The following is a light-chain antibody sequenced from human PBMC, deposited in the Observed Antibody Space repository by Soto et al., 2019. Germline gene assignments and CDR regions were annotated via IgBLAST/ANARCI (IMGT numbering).Light chain of an antibody. V-gene: IGKV1-39*01. CDR3: QQSFNTPPT. CDR1: HSVRTS. CDR2: STS. J-gene: IGKJ4*01. Sequence: DIQMTQSPSSLSASVGDRVTIICRASHSVRTSLNWYQQIPGEAPKLLIYSTSTLHSGVPSRFSGIGSGTEFTLTISTLQPEDFATYYCQQSFNTPPTFAGGTKVEIK.